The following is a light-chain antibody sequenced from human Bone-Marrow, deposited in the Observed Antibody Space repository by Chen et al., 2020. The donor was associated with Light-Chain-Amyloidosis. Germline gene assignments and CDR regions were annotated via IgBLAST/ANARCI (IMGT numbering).Light chain of an antibody. V-gene: IGLV3-21*02. CDR1: NIGSTS. CDR2: DDS. Sequence: SYVLTQPSSVSVAPGQTATNACGGNNIGSTSVHWYQLTPGQAPLLVVYDDSDRPSGIPERLSGSNSGNTATLTISRVEAGDEADYYCQVWDRSSDRPVFGGGTKLTVL. J-gene: IGLJ3*02. CDR3: QVWDRSSDRPV.